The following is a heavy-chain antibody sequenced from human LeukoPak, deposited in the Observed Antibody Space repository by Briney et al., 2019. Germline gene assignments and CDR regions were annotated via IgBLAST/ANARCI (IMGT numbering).Heavy chain of an antibody. CDR3: ARDEAIFGAGYYYGMDV. Sequence: SQTLSLTCTVSGGSINSGGHYWSWIRQHPGKGLEWIGYMNYSGSTYYNPSLKSRVTISIDTSQNQFSLKLSSVTAADTAVYYCARDEAIFGAGYYYGMDVWGQGTTVTVSS. CDR2: MNYSGST. D-gene: IGHD3-3*01. J-gene: IGHJ6*02. V-gene: IGHV4-31*03. CDR1: GGSINSGGHY.